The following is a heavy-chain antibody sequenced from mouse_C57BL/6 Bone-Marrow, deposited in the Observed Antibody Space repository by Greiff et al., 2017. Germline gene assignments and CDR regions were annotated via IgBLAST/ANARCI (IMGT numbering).Heavy chain of an antibody. V-gene: IGHV5-6*01. J-gene: IGHJ3*01. D-gene: IGHD2-5*01. CDR3: ARPAYYSNYVAY. Sequence: EVNVVESGGDLVKPGGSLKLSCAASGFTFSSYGMSWVRQTPDKRLEWVATISSGGSYTYYPDSVKGRFTISRDNAKNTLYLQMSSLKSEDTAMYYCARPAYYSNYVAYWGQGTLVTVSA. CDR1: GFTFSSYG. CDR2: ISSGGSYT.